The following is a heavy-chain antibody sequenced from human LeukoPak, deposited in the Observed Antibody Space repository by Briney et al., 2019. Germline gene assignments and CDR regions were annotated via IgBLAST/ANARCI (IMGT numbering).Heavy chain of an antibody. V-gene: IGHV3-7*04. J-gene: IGHJ4*02. CDR3: ARGGGIFDF. CDR1: RFTFSSYW. Sequence: GGSLRLSCAASRFTFSSYWMSWVRQAPGKGLEWVANIKQDGSEKNYVDSVKGRFAISRDNAKNSLYLQMNIPRPEDTAVYYCARGGGIFDFWGQGTLVTVSS. CDR2: IKQDGSEK. D-gene: IGHD3-16*01.